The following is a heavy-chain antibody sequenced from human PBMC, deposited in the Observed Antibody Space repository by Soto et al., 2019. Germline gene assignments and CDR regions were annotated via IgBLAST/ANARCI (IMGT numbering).Heavy chain of an antibody. V-gene: IGHV1-2*04. CDR2: INPNSGGT. Sequence: GASMKVSCKASGYTFTGYYIHWVRQAPGQGLEWMGWINPNSGGTNYAQKFQGWVTMTRDTSISTAYMELSRLRSDDTAVYYCARSGSSGLTDAFDIWGQGTMVTVSS. CDR3: ARSGSSGLTDAFDI. J-gene: IGHJ3*02. D-gene: IGHD3-22*01. CDR1: GYTFTGYY.